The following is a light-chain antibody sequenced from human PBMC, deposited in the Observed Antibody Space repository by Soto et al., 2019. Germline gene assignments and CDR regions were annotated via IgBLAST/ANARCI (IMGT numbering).Light chain of an antibody. CDR2: DAY. CDR3: QQRHMWPIT. Sequence: QSPVTLSLSPGERATLSCRASQSFRGLLAWYQQKPGQAPRLLIYDAYNRATGIPPRFSGSGSGTDFTLTISSLEPEDSAVYYCQQRHMWPITFGQGTRLEIK. J-gene: IGKJ5*01. V-gene: IGKV3-11*01. CDR1: QSFRGL.